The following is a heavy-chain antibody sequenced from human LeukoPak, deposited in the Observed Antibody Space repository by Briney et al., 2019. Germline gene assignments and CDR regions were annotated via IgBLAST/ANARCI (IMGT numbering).Heavy chain of an antibody. CDR2: IIPSGGIT. J-gene: IGHJ4*02. Sequence: GGSLRLSCAASGFTFSSYAMSWVRQAPGKGLEWVSSIIPSGGITYYADSVKGRFTISRDNSKNTLFLQMNSLRAEDTAFYYCASSVAAGGYWGQGTLVTVSS. D-gene: IGHD6-6*01. CDR1: GFTFSSYA. CDR3: ASSVAAGGY. V-gene: IGHV3-23*01.